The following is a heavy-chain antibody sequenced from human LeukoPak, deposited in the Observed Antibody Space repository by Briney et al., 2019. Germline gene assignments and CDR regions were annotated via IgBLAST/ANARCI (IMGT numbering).Heavy chain of an antibody. CDR3: AKGPNPQLWFGEFDS. Sequence: GGSLRLSCAASGFTFHDYSMHWVRQVPGKALEWVSLISWDGSSTYYADSVKGRFNISRDNSKNSVYLQMKSLRTEDTALYYCAKGPNPQLWFGEFDSWGQGTLVTVSS. CDR1: GFTFHDYS. J-gene: IGHJ4*02. CDR2: ISWDGSST. D-gene: IGHD3-10*01. V-gene: IGHV3-43*01.